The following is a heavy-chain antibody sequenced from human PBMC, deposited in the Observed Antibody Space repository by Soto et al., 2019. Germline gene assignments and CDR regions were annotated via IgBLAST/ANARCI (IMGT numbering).Heavy chain of an antibody. CDR3: ARDGVAAGNINFDY. CDR2: ISGDSGNT. CDR1: GYMFTKSA. J-gene: IGHJ4*01. D-gene: IGHD6-19*01. V-gene: IGHV1-3*01. Sequence: ASVKVSCKASGYMFTKSAMHWVRQAPGQRLEWMGWISGDSGNTKYSPKLQDRVTITRDTSASTAYMELSSLRSEDTALYYCARDGVAAGNINFDYWGQGTLVTVS.